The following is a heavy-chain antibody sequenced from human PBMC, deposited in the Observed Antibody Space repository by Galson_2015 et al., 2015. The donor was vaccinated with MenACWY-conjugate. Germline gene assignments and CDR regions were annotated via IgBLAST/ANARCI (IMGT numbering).Heavy chain of an antibody. CDR2: IGPAGDT. J-gene: IGHJ2*01. V-gene: IGHV3-13*04. CDR1: GFTFSRND. D-gene: IGHD3-10*01. Sequence: SLRLSCAASGFTFSRNDMHWVRHVIGKGLEWVSAIGPAGDTYYPGSVKGRFTISRENARNSLYLQMNSLGVGDTAVYYCARAYYYGSGSFYGWFFDLWGRGTLVTVSS. CDR3: ARAYYYGSGSFYGWFFDL.